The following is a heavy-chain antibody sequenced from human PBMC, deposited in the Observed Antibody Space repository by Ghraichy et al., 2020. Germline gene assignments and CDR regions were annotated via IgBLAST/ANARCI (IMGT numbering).Heavy chain of an antibody. V-gene: IGHV3-23*01. J-gene: IGHJ4*02. D-gene: IGHD2-21*01. CDR3: AKAGIAHLGPPIGSHSPVDY. Sequence: GGSLRLSCAASGFTFSSYAMSWVRQAPGKGLEWVSAISGSGGSTYYADSVKGRFTISRDNSKNTLYLQMNSLRAEDTAVYYCAKAGIAHLGPPIGSHSPVDYWGQGTLVTVSS. CDR1: GFTFSSYA. CDR2: ISGSGGST.